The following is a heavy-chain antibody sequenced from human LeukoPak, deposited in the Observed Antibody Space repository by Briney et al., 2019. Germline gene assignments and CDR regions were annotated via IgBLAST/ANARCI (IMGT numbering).Heavy chain of an antibody. CDR3: ARGELGDRSGFSFFDY. V-gene: IGHV1-69*05. CDR1: RGTFDSYG. D-gene: IGHD3-22*01. J-gene: IGHJ4*02. CDR2: VMAIFGGV. Sequence: SVKVSCKAPRGTFDSYGISWVRQAPGQGLEWMGGVMAIFGGVKYGQKFQGRATITTDASTSTTYMELRSLTSEDTGIYYCARGELGDRSGFSFFDYWGQGTLVTVSS.